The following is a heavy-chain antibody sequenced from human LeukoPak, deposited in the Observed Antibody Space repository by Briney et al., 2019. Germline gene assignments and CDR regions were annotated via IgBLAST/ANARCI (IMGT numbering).Heavy chain of an antibody. Sequence: PGGSLRLSCAASGFTFSSCAMTWVRQAPGKGLEWVSTISDSGGSTYYADSVKGRVTISRDNSKNTLYLQMNSLRAEDTAVYYCAKDPSAARPGYWGQGTLVTVSS. V-gene: IGHV3-23*01. D-gene: IGHD6-6*01. J-gene: IGHJ4*02. CDR1: GFTFSSCA. CDR2: ISDSGGST. CDR3: AKDPSAARPGY.